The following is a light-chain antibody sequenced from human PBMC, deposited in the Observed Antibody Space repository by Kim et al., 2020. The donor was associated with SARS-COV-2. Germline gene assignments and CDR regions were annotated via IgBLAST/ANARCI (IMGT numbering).Light chain of an antibody. CDR3: QSWDSGSYV. CDR2: QYN. J-gene: IGLJ1*01. Sequence: VSPGQTASITCSGDKLGDKYVSWYQQKPGQSPVLLIYQYNTRPSGIPERFSGSNSESSATLTISGTQAMDEADYYCQSWDSGSYVFGTGTKVTVL. CDR1: KLGDKY. V-gene: IGLV3-1*01.